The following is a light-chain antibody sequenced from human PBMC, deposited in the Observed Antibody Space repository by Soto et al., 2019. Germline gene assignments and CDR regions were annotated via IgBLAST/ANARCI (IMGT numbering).Light chain of an antibody. CDR3: QKYNGDQWT. CDR2: AAS. J-gene: IGKJ1*01. V-gene: IGKV1-27*01. CDR1: QGISNY. Sequence: DIQMTPAPSPPSASVGDRVTIPFPASQGISNYLVWYQQKPGKVPKLLLYAASTLQSGVPSRFSGSGSGTDFTLTITSLQPEDVATYYCQKYNGDQWTFGQGTKVDIK.